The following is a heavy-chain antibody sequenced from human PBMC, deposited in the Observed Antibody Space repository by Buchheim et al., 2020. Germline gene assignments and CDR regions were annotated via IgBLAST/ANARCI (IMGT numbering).Heavy chain of an antibody. V-gene: IGHV3-23*01. CDR1: GFTFSSYA. CDR2: ISGSGGST. D-gene: IGHD2-15*01. Sequence: EVQLLESGGGLVQPGGSLRLSCAASGFTFSSYAMSWVRQAPGKGLEWVSAISGSGGSTYYADSVKGRFTISRDNSKNTLYLQMNSLRAEDTAVYYCAKDVGVVVAAGNYYYYGMDVWGQGTT. J-gene: IGHJ6*02. CDR3: AKDVGVVVAAGNYYYYGMDV.